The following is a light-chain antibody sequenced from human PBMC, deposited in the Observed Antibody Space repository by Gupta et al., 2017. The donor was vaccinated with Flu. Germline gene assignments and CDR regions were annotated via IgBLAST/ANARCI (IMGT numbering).Light chain of an antibody. J-gene: IGLJ2*01. CDR3: SSYAGSTTSVV. Sequence: QSALTQPASVSGSPGQSITISCTGTSSDVGNYNLVSWYQQHPGKAPKLMIYEVNKRPSGISDRFSGSKSDKTASLTISGLQTEDEADYYCSSYAGSTTSVVFGGGTKLAVL. CDR1: SSDVGNYNL. CDR2: EVN. V-gene: IGLV2-23*02.